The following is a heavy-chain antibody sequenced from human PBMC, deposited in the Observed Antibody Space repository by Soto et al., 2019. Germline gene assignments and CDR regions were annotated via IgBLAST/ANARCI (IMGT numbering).Heavy chain of an antibody. D-gene: IGHD6-13*01. J-gene: IGHJ4*02. CDR3: ARQDSSSWCVAY. CDR2: ISSSGSTI. Sequence: GSLRLSCAASGFTFSSYEMNWVRQAPGKGLEWVSYISSSGSTIYYADSVKGRFTISRDNAKNSLYLQMNSLRAEDTAVYYCARQDSSSWCVAYWGQGTLVTVSS. V-gene: IGHV3-48*03. CDR1: GFTFSSYE.